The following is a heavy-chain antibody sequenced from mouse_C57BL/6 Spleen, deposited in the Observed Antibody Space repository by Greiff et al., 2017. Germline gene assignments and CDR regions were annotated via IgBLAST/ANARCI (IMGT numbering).Heavy chain of an antibody. CDR2: IYPRSGNT. CDR1: GYTFTSYG. V-gene: IGHV1-81*01. J-gene: IGHJ1*03. D-gene: IGHD1-1*01. Sequence: VQLQQSGAELARPGASVKLSCKASGYTFTSYGISWVKQRTGQGLEWIGEIYPRSGNTYYNEKFKGKATLTADKSSSTAYLELRSLTSEDSSVYFCARLYVPYFDVWGTGTTVTVSS. CDR3: ARLYVPYFDV.